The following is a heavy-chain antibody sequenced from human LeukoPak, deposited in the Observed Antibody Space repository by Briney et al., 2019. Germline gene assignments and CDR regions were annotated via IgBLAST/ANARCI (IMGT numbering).Heavy chain of an antibody. Sequence: GRSLRLSCAASGFTFSSYWMHWVRQAPGKGLVWVSGINTDGSSTSYADSVKGRFTISRDNAKNTLYLQMNSLRAEDTALYYCYGANADHWGQGTLVTVSS. V-gene: IGHV3-74*01. CDR3: YGANADH. D-gene: IGHD4-23*01. J-gene: IGHJ1*01. CDR2: INTDGSST. CDR1: GFTFSSYW.